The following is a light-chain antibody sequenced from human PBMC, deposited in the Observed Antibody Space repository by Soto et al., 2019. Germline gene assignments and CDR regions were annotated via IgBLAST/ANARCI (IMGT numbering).Light chain of an antibody. V-gene: IGKV3-15*01. J-gene: IGKJ1*01. Sequence: EIVLTQSPDTLSVSPGERATLSCRSSQSVSSNIAWYQQKPGQAPRLLIYGASIRATGVPARFSGSGSGTEFTLTISSLQSEDFAIYFGQDYGNWLQTFGQGTKVETK. CDR3: QDYGNWLQT. CDR1: QSVSSN. CDR2: GAS.